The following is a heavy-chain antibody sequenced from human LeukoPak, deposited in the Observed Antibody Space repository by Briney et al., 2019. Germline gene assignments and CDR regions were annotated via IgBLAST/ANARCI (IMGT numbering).Heavy chain of an antibody. V-gene: IGHV3-30*02. J-gene: IGHJ6*03. D-gene: IGHD2-2*01. Sequence: PGGSLRLSCAASGFTFSSYGMHWVRQAPGKGLEWVAFIRYDGTNKYYADSVKGRFTISRDNSKNTLYLQMNSLRAEDTAVYYCAKAETDIVVVPAAKGDYYYYYYMDVWGKGTTVTVSS. CDR1: GFTFSSYG. CDR3: AKAETDIVVVPAAKGDYYYYYYMDV. CDR2: IRYDGTNK.